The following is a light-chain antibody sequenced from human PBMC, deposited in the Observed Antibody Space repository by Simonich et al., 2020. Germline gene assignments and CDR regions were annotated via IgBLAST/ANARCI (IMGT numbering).Light chain of an antibody. CDR3: SSYTSSSTVV. V-gene: IGLV2-14*01. Sequence: QSALTQPASVSGSPGQSITISCTGTSSDVGGYNYVSWYQQHPGKAPKPMIYDVSKRPSGVSNRFSGSKAGNTASLTISGLQAEDEADYYCSSYTSSSTVVFGVGTKLTVL. J-gene: IGLJ2*01. CDR1: SSDVGGYNY. CDR2: DVS.